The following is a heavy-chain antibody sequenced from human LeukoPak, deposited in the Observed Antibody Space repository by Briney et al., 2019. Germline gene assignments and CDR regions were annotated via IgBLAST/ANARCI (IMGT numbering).Heavy chain of an antibody. CDR1: GGSISSYY. D-gene: IGHD5-12*01. CDR3: ARVGYGSSRDAFDI. V-gene: IGHV4-59*08. J-gene: IGHJ3*02. CDR2: IYYSGST. Sequence: SETLSLTCTVSGGSISSYYWSWIRQPPGKGLEWIGYIYYSGSTNYNPSLKGRVTISVDTSKNQFSLKLSSVTAADTAVYYCARVGYGSSRDAFDIWGQGTMVTVSS.